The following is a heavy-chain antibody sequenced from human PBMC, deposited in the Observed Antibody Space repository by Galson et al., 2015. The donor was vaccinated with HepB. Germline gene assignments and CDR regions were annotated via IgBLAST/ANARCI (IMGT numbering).Heavy chain of an antibody. CDR3: ARGSVAYYYDSRGYYFDY. Sequence: SVKVSCKASGYTFTGYYMHWVRQAPGQGLEWMGRISPNSGGTNYAQKFQGRVTMTRDTSNSTAYMELSRLRSDDTAVYYCARGSVAYYYDSRGYYFDYWGQGTLVTVSS. J-gene: IGHJ4*02. V-gene: IGHV1-2*06. CDR1: GYTFTGYY. CDR2: ISPNSGGT. D-gene: IGHD3-22*01.